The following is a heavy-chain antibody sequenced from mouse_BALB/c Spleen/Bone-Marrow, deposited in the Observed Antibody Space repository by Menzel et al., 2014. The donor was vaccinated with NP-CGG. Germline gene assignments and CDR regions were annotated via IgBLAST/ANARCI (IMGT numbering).Heavy chain of an antibody. CDR2: IYPGSGNT. Sequence: QVQLQQSGAELVRPGTSVKISCKASGYAFTNYWLDWVKQSPGHGLEWIGDIYPGSGNTYFNEKFKGKATLTADKSSSTAYMQLSSLTSEDSAVYFCARPQFISGRYYAMDYWGQGTSVTASS. D-gene: IGHD1-2*01. CDR3: ARPQFISGRYYAMDY. V-gene: IGHV1-63*01. CDR1: GYAFTNYW. J-gene: IGHJ4*01.